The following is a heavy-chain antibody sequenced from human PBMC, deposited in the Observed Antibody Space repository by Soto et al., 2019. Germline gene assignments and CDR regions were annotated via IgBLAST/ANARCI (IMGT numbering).Heavy chain of an antibody. J-gene: IGHJ3*02. Sequence: EVQLVESGGGLVKPGGSLRLSCAASGFTFSSYSMNWVRQAPGKGLEWVSSISSSSSYIYYADSVKGRFTISRDNAKNSLYLQMNSLRAEDTAVYYCARDPGVLWFGELSTSDAFDIWGQGTMVTVSS. D-gene: IGHD3-10*01. V-gene: IGHV3-21*01. CDR3: ARDPGVLWFGELSTSDAFDI. CDR2: ISSSSSYI. CDR1: GFTFSSYS.